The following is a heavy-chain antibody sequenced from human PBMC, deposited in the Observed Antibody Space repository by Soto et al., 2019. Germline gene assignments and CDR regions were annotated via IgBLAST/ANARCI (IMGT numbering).Heavy chain of an antibody. CDR2: IYYSGST. V-gene: IGHV4-31*03. CDR1: GGSINSAGYQ. Sequence: SETLSLTCTVSGGSINSAGYQWSWIRQHPGKGLEWIGYIYYSGSTYYNPSLKSRLTISLDTSKNQFSLKLSSVTAADTAVYYCARNRFLEWLRGIAPWGQGTLVTVSS. D-gene: IGHD3-3*01. J-gene: IGHJ5*02. CDR3: ARNRFLEWLRGIAP.